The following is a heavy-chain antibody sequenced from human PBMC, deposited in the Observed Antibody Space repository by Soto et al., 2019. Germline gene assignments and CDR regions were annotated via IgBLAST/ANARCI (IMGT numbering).Heavy chain of an antibody. CDR3: ARFRSYEGYFDY. V-gene: IGHV4-59*01. D-gene: IGHD3-3*01. J-gene: IGHJ4*02. CDR2: IHYSGST. Sequence: RIIKHPGKGLEWVGYIHYSGSTNYNPSLKSRVTISVDTSKNQFSLKLRSVTAADTAVYYCARFRSYEGYFDYWGQGTLVTVSS.